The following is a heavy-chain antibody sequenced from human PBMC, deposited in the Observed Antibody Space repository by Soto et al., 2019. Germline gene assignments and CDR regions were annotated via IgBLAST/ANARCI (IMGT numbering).Heavy chain of an antibody. Sequence: QVQLVQSGAEVKKPGASVKVSCKASVYPFTSYPMHWVRQAPGQRLEWMGWINAGNGNTKYSQKFQGRVTITRDTYASTAYMELSSLRSEDTAVYSCARDVGATGDWGQGTLVTVSS. CDR3: ARDVGATGD. D-gene: IGHD1-26*01. CDR2: INAGNGNT. J-gene: IGHJ4*02. V-gene: IGHV1-3*01. CDR1: VYPFTSYP.